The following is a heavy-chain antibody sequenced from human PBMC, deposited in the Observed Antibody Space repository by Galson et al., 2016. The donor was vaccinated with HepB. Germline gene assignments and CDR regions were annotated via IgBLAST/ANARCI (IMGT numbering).Heavy chain of an antibody. J-gene: IGHJ5*02. CDR3: AREEGWFDP. CDR2: INHREII. V-gene: IGHV4-34*01. CDR1: GGSFRGYY. Sequence: SETLSLTCAVYGGSFRGYYWSWIRQPPGKGLEWIAEINHREIINYNPSLKSRVTISVDAPKNQLSLKLSSVTAADTAVYYCAREEGWFDPWGQGTLVTVSS.